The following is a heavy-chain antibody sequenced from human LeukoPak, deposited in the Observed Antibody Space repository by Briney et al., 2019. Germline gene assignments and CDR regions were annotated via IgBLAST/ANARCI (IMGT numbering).Heavy chain of an antibody. CDR2: ISYDGSNK. J-gene: IGHJ4*02. D-gene: IGHD3-3*01. V-gene: IGHV3-30*04. CDR3: ARSAPYDFWSGYYPLNGGFDY. Sequence: GGSLRLSCAASGFTFSSYAMHWVRQAPGKGLEWVAVISYDGSNKYYADSVKGRFTISRDNSKNTLYLQMNSLRAEDTAVYYCARSAPYDFWSGYYPLNGGFDYWGQGTLVTASS. CDR1: GFTFSSYA.